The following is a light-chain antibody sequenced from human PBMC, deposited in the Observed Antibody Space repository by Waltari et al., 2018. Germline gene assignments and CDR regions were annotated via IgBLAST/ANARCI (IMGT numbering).Light chain of an antibody. Sequence: QSALTPPPSVSGAPGQRVTIPCNGSGSNTGAGYTVHWYQQFPGTVPKLLLSGNNNRPSGVPDRFSASKTGTSASLAITGLQAEDEADYYCQSYDRSLSVVFGGGTKLTVL. J-gene: IGLJ2*01. CDR3: QSYDRSLSVV. CDR1: GSNTGAGYT. V-gene: IGLV1-40*01. CDR2: GNN.